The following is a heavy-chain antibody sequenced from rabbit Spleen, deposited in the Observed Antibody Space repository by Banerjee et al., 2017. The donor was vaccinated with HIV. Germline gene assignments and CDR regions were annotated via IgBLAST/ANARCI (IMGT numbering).Heavy chain of an antibody. CDR3: ARYGGSDGDSFNF. J-gene: IGHJ4*01. CDR1: GFSFINNYF. V-gene: IGHV1S45*01. D-gene: IGHD4-2*01. CDR2: IYAASGRT. Sequence: QQQLVESGGGLVQPEGSLTLTCKASGFSFINNYFMCWVRQAPGKGLEWIGCIYAASGRTWYASWVNGRFTISKTSSTTVTLQMTSLTAADTATYFCARYGGSDGDSFNFWGPGTLVTVS.